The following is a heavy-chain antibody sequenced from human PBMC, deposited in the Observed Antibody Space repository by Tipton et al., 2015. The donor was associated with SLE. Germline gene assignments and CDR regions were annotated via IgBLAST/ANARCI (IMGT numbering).Heavy chain of an antibody. Sequence: TLSLTCTVSGGSISSSSYYWGWIRQPPGKGLEWIGSIYYSGSTYYNPSLKSRVTISVDTSKNQFSLKLSSVTAVDTAVYYCAKTTVYSNDWPYFDHWGQGTLVTVSS. J-gene: IGHJ4*02. CDR3: AKTTVYSNDWPYFDH. V-gene: IGHV4-39*07. D-gene: IGHD6-19*01. CDR2: IYYSGST. CDR1: GGSISSSSYY.